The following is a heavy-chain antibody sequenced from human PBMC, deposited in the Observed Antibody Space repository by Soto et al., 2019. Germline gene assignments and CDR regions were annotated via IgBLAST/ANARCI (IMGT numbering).Heavy chain of an antibody. Sequence: SVKVSCKASGGTFSSYTISWVRQAPGQGLEWMGRIIPILGIANYAQKFQGRVTITADKSTSTAYMELSSLRSEDTAVYYCARDKFWSGLDDAFDIWGQGTMVTVSS. CDR3: ARDKFWSGLDDAFDI. D-gene: IGHD3-3*01. CDR2: IIPILGIA. V-gene: IGHV1-69*04. J-gene: IGHJ3*02. CDR1: GGTFSSYT.